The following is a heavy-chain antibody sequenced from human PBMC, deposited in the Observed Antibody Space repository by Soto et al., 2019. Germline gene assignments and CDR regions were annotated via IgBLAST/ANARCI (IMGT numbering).Heavy chain of an antibody. D-gene: IGHD4-17*01. V-gene: IGHV3-23*01. CDR2: LLRSGSTT. Sequence: PGGSLRLSCAVSGFTVSNNYAMTWARQAPGKGLEWVSSLLRSGSTTYYADSVKGRFTISSDISANSLYLQMDSLRAEDTAVYYCAKDAVSGDGIWLLDSWGQGTVVTVSS. CDR1: GFTVSNNYA. J-gene: IGHJ4*02. CDR3: AKDAVSGDGIWLLDS.